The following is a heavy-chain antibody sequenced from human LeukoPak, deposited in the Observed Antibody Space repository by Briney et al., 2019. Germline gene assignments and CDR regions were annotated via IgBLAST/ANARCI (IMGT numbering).Heavy chain of an antibody. V-gene: IGHV3-48*03. D-gene: IGHD1-26*01. J-gene: IGHJ4*02. CDR3: ARGPAANSGSYYVGDN. CDR1: GFTFSSYE. Sequence: GGSLRLSCAASGFTFSSYEINWVRQAPGKGLEWVSYISSSGSTIYYADSVKGRFTISRDNAKNTLYLQMSSLRAEDTAVYYCARGPAANSGSYYVGDNWGQGSLVIVSS. CDR2: ISSSGSTI.